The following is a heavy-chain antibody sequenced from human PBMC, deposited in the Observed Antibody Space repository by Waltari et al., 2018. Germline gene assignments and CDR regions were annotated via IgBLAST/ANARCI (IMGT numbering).Heavy chain of an antibody. CDR1: GGTFSSYA. D-gene: IGHD3-22*01. V-gene: IGHV1-69*05. Sequence: QVQLVQSGAEVKKPGSSVKVSCKASGGTFSSYAISWVRQAPGQGLEWMGRIIPSFGTANYAQKFQGRVTMTTDTSTNTAYMDLENLRSDDTAIYFCAKDSRGGNDGGGYGAYFDYWGQGTLVTVSS. CDR3: AKDSRGGNDGGGYGAYFDY. J-gene: IGHJ4*02. CDR2: IIPSFGTA.